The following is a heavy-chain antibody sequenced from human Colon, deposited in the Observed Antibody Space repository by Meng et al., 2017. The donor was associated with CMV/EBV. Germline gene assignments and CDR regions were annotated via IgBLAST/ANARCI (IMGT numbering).Heavy chain of an antibody. V-gene: IGHV3-11*04. J-gene: IGHJ4*02. CDR2: ISSSGTNI. CDR3: ARDKGFLGGTFDY. Sequence: GESLKISCAASGFTFSDYYMSWIRQAPGKGLEWVSYISSSGTNIYYADSVKGRFTVSRDDATDSLYLQLNSLRAEDTALYYCARDKGFLGGTFDYWGQGTLVAVSS. D-gene: IGHD3-10*01. CDR1: GFTFSDYY.